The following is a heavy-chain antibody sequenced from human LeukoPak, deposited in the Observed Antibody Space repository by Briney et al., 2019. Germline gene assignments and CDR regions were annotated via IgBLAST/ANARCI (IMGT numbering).Heavy chain of an antibody. J-gene: IGHJ4*02. Sequence: PSETLSLTCTVSGGSISSSSYYWGWIRQPPGKGPEWIGSIYYSGSTYYNPSLKSRVTISVDTSKNQFSLKLSSVTAADTAVYYCARVDGGSGYVWGQGTLVTVSS. D-gene: IGHD5-12*01. CDR3: ARVDGGSGYV. CDR1: GGSISSSSYY. CDR2: IYYSGST. V-gene: IGHV4-39*07.